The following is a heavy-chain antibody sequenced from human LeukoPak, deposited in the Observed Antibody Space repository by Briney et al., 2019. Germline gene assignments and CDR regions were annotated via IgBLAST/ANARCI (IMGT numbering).Heavy chain of an antibody. J-gene: IGHJ4*02. CDR3: ARPPYSSSSDY. CDR2: IKQDGSEK. V-gene: IGHV3-7*01. CDR1: GSTFSSYW. D-gene: IGHD6-6*01. Sequence: GGSLRLSCAASGSTFSSYWMSWVRQAPGKGLEWVANIKQDGSEKYYVDSVKGRFTISRDNAKNSLYLQMNSLRAEDTAVYYCARPPYSSSSDYWGQGTLVTVSS.